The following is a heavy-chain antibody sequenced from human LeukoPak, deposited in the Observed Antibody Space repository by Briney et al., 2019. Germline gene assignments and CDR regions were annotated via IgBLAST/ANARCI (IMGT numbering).Heavy chain of an antibody. Sequence: GGSLRLSCAASGFTFSSYSMNWVRQAPGKGLEWVSSISSSSSYIYYADSVKGRFTISRDNAKNSLYLQMNSLRAEDTAVYYCARPRTDYDSSGFRTSYYFDYWGQGTLVTVSS. V-gene: IGHV3-21*04. D-gene: IGHD3-22*01. J-gene: IGHJ4*02. CDR3: ARPRTDYDSSGFRTSYYFDY. CDR2: ISSSSSYI. CDR1: GFTFSSYS.